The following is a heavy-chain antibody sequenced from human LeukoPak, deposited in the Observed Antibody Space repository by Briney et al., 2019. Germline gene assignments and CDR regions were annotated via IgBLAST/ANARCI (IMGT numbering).Heavy chain of an antibody. J-gene: IGHJ6*02. CDR3: ARVVTRLREGKYHYDMDV. CDR1: GYTFSTYG. CDR2: ISGYNGNT. V-gene: IGHV1-18*01. Sequence: ALVKVSCKPSGYTFSTYGINWVRQAPGQGLEWMGWISGYNGNTNYAQKFRDRVTMTTDTSTSTAYMELRSLRSDDTAVYYCARVVTRLREGKYHYDMDVWGQGTTVTVSS. D-gene: IGHD3-10*01.